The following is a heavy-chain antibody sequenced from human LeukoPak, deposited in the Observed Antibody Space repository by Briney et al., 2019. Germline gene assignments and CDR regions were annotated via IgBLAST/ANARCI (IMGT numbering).Heavy chain of an antibody. Sequence: IPSETLSLTCAVYGGSFSGYYWSWIRQPPGKGLEWIGEINHSGSTNYNPSLKSRVTISVDTSKNQFSLKLSSVTAADTAAYYCAGQRGRLDYWGQGTLVTVSS. D-gene: IGHD3-16*01. V-gene: IGHV4-34*01. J-gene: IGHJ4*02. CDR1: GGSFSGYY. CDR2: INHSGST. CDR3: AGQRGRLDY.